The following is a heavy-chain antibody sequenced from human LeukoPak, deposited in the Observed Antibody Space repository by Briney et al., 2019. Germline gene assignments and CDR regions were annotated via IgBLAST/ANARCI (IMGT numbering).Heavy chain of an antibody. Sequence: SETLSFTCTVSGDSVSRSRYYWGWIRQPPGKGLEWIGSIYYSGTTSYNPSLKSRVTISVDTSKNQFSLMLTSVTASDTAVYFCRGAATGTVGWFDPWGQGTLVTVSS. V-gene: IGHV4-39*01. J-gene: IGHJ5*02. CDR3: RGAATGTVGWFDP. CDR2: IYYSGTT. D-gene: IGHD6-13*01. CDR1: GDSVSRSRYY.